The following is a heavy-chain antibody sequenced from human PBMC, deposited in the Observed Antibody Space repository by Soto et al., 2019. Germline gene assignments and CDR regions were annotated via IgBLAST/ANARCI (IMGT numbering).Heavy chain of an antibody. CDR1: GDSVSSNSAA. Sequence: SQTLSLTCAISGDSVSSNSAAWNWIRQSPSRGLEWLGRTYYRSKWYNDYAVSVKSRITINPDTSKNQFSLQLNSGTPEDTAVYCCARGRFSSSWFPFDYWGQGTLVTVSS. D-gene: IGHD6-13*01. V-gene: IGHV6-1*01. J-gene: IGHJ4*02. CDR3: ARGRFSSSWFPFDY. CDR2: TYYRSKWYN.